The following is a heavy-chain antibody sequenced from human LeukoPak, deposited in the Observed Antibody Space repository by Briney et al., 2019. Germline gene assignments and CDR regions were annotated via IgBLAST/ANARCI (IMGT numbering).Heavy chain of an antibody. Sequence: PSETLSPTCTVSGGSISSFYWSWIRQPPGKGLDWIGYIFYSGSTNYTPSLKSRVTISLDTSKDQFSLNLSSVTAADTAVYYCARGRYYDSSGYFYFDSWGRGTLVTVSS. V-gene: IGHV4-59*08. CDR1: GGSISSFY. CDR2: IFYSGST. CDR3: ARGRYYDSSGYFYFDS. D-gene: IGHD3-22*01. J-gene: IGHJ4*02.